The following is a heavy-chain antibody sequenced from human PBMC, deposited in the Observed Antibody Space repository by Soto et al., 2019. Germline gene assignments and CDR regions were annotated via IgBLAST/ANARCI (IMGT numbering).Heavy chain of an antibody. CDR1: GGSFSGYY. Sequence: QVQLQQWGAGLLKPSETLSLTCAVYGGSFSGYYWSWTRQPPGKGLEWIGESNHVGSTNYNPSLRSRVTMSVDPSKNQFSLRLTSVTAADTAVYYCARVLIAGVTTDWGQGTLVIVSS. CDR2: SNHVGST. D-gene: IGHD5-18*01. CDR3: ARVLIAGVTTD. V-gene: IGHV4-34*01. J-gene: IGHJ4*02.